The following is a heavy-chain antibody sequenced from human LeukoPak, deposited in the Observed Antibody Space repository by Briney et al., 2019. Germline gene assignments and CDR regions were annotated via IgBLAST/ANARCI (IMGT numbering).Heavy chain of an antibody. CDR1: GGSFSGYY. J-gene: IGHJ6*02. CDR3: ARKSEQQLVRGAYYYYGMDV. V-gene: IGHV4-34*01. CDR2: INHSGST. Sequence: SETLSLTCAVYGGSFSGYYWSWIRQPPGKGLEWIGEINHSGSTNYNPSLKSRVTISVDTSKNQFSLKLSSVTAADTAVYYCARKSEQQLVRGAYYYYGMDVWGQGTTVTVSS. D-gene: IGHD6-13*01.